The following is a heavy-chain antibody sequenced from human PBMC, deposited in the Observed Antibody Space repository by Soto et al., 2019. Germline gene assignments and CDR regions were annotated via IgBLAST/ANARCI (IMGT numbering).Heavy chain of an antibody. D-gene: IGHD1-20*01. V-gene: IGHV3-15*01. CDR3: TTVLFPGLVITGTMSDHAFDI. J-gene: IGHJ3*02. CDR1: GFTFSNAW. CDR2: IKSKTDGGTT. Sequence: PGGSLRLSCAASGFTFSNAWMSWVRQAPGKGLEWVGRIKSKTDGGTTDYAAPVKGRFTISRDDSKNTLYLQMNSLKTEDTAVYYCTTVLFPGLVITGTMSDHAFDIWGQGKMVTVSS.